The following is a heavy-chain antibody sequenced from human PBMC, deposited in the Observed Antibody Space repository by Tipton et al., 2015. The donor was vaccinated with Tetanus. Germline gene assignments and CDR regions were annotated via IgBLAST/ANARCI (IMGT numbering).Heavy chain of an antibody. CDR2: VNPNTGLA. J-gene: IGHJ4*02. Sequence: QLVQSGPEVKKPGASVKVSCKASGYAFSSYDLNWVRQAAGQGLEWLGYVNPNTGLARVAQKFQGRVTMTSDITITTAYVELKNLRSDDTAVYFCARGNRGSSWYFWGQGTLVTVSS. CDR1: GYAFSSYD. D-gene: IGHD6-13*01. CDR3: ARGNRGSSWYF. V-gene: IGHV1-8*01.